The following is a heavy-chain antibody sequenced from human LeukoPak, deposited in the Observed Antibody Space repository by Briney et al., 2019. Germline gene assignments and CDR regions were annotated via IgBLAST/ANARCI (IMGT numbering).Heavy chain of an antibody. Sequence: GGSLRLSCGASGFTFSSHAMTWVRQAPGKGLEWVSAISISGDTTYYADAVKGRFTISRDNSKNTVYLQMNSLRAEDTAVYYCARAERRGFGENPDYWGQGTLVTVSS. J-gene: IGHJ4*02. V-gene: IGHV3-23*01. CDR2: ISISGDTT. D-gene: IGHD3-10*01. CDR3: ARAERRGFGENPDY. CDR1: GFTFSSHA.